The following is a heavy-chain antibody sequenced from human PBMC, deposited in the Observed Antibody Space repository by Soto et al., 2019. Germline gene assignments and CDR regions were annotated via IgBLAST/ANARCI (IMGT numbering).Heavy chain of an antibody. D-gene: IGHD6-6*01. Sequence: GGSLRLSCAASGFTFSSYWMHWVRQAPGKGLVWVSRINSDGSSTSYADSVKGRFTISRDNAKNTLYLQMNSLRAEDTAVYYCARYTSIAARPFWGLDQYYYYYYMDVWGKGTTVTVSS. CDR2: INSDGSST. J-gene: IGHJ6*03. CDR1: GFTFSSYW. V-gene: IGHV3-74*01. CDR3: ARYTSIAARPFWGLDQYYYYYYMDV.